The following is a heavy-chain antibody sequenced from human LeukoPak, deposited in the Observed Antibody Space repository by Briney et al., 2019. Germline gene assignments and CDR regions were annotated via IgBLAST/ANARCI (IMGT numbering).Heavy chain of an antibody. D-gene: IGHD3-22*01. CDR3: AGYYDSSGYYYFDY. CDR2: IYSGGST. CDR1: GFTVSSNY. Sequence: GGSLRLSCAASGFTVSSNYMSWVRQAPGKGLEWVSVIYSGGSTYYADSVKGRFAISRDNSKNTLYLQMNSLRAEDTAVYYCAGYYDSSGYYYFDYWGQGTLVTVSS. V-gene: IGHV3-66*02. J-gene: IGHJ4*02.